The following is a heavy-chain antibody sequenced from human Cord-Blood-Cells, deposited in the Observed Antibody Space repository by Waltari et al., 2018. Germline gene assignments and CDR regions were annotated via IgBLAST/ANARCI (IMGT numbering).Heavy chain of an antibody. CDR1: GYTFTGYS. V-gene: IGHV1-2*06. D-gene: IGHD2-2*01. J-gene: IGHJ4*02. CDR3: ARDGWEYQLLPLGY. CDR2: INPNSGGT. Sequence: QVQLVQSGAEVKKPGASVKVSCKASGYTFTGYSMHWVRQAPGQGLAWMGRINPNSGGTNYAQKFQGRITRTRDTSISTADMELSRLRSGDTAVYYCARDGWEYQLLPLGYWGQGTLVTVSS.